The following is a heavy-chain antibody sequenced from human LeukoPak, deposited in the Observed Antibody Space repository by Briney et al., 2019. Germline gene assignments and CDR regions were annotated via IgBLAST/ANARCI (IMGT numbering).Heavy chain of an antibody. V-gene: IGHV3-15*01. CDR3: TTDSTVISDGDVFDI. J-gene: IGHJ3*02. CDR1: GFTFTNAW. CDR2: IKSKTHGGTI. Sequence: GGSLRLSCAASGFTFTNAWMSWVRQAPGKGLEWVGRIKSKTHGGTIDYAAPVKGRFSILRDDSKNTLYLQMNSLKTEDTAVYYCTTDSTVISDGDVFDIWGQGTMVTVSP. D-gene: IGHD2-21*01.